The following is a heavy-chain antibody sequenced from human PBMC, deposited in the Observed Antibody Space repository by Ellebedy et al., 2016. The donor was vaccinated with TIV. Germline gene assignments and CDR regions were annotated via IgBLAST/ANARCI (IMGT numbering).Heavy chain of an antibody. CDR2: FYYSGYT. CDR1: GTSIRSYY. D-gene: IGHD1-1*01. CDR3: ATYAMGRLEY. J-gene: IGHJ4*02. Sequence: SETLSLTCAVSGTSIRSYYWTWIRQTPGKGLEWIAYFYYSGYTNYSPSLKSRLTISLDTSNNQFSLKLISVTAADTAVYYCATYAMGRLEYWGQGTLVTVSS. V-gene: IGHV4-59*08.